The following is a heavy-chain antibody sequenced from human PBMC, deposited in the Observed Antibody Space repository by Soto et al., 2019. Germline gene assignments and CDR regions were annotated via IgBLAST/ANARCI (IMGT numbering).Heavy chain of an antibody. CDR1: GDSVSSNSAA. D-gene: IGHD2-8*01. J-gene: IGHJ5*02. CDR2: TYYRSKWYN. V-gene: IGHV6-1*01. Sequence: SQTLSLTCALSGDSVSSNSAAWNWIRQSPSRGLEWLGRTYYRSKWYNDYAVSVKSRIAINPDTSRNQFSLHLNSVTAEDTAVYYCARGTCIDGVCFRVDPWGQGTLVTVSS. CDR3: ARGTCIDGVCFRVDP.